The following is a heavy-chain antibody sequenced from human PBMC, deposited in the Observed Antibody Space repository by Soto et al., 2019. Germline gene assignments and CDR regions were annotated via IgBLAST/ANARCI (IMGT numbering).Heavy chain of an antibody. V-gene: IGHV4-39*01. J-gene: IGHJ5*02. D-gene: IGHD2-2*01. CDR3: ARQNIVVVPAAARWVGGQSEGGYNWFDP. CDR1: GGSISSSSYY. Sequence: SETLSLTCTVSGGSISSSSYYWGWIRQPPGKGLEWIGSIYYSGSTYYNPSLKSRVTISVDTSKNQFSLKLSSVTAADTAVYYCARQNIVVVPAAARWVGGQSEGGYNWFDPWGQGTLVTVSS. CDR2: IYYSGST.